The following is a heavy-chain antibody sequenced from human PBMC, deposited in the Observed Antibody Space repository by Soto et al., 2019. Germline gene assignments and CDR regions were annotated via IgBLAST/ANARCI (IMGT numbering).Heavy chain of an antibody. D-gene: IGHD2-15*01. CDR3: ARGRISGGRNDVLDI. V-gene: IGHV4-34*01. Sequence: QVQLQQWGAGLLKPSETLSLTCAVYGGSFSGYYWSWIRQAPGKGLEWIGEINHSGSTNYNPAHKRRGTISVDTSKNQFSLNLRSVTAADTAVYYCARGRISGGRNDVLDIWGQGTVVTVSS. CDR1: GGSFSGYY. CDR2: INHSGST. J-gene: IGHJ3*02.